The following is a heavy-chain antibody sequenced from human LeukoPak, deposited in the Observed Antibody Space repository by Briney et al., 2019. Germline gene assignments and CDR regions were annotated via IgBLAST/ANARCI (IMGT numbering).Heavy chain of an antibody. Sequence: PGGSLRLSCAASGFTFSSYSMIWVRQAPGKGLEWVSSISSSSSYIYYADSVKGRFTISRDNSKNTLYLQMNSLRAEDTAVYYCAKDFGPYDSSGYYGAVDYWGQGTLVTVSS. CDR1: GFTFSSYS. D-gene: IGHD3-22*01. CDR2: ISSSSSYI. V-gene: IGHV3-21*04. CDR3: AKDFGPYDSSGYYGAVDY. J-gene: IGHJ4*02.